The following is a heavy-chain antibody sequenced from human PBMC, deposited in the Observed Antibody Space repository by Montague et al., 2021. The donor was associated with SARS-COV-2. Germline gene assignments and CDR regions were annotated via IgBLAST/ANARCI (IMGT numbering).Heavy chain of an antibody. J-gene: IGHJ4*02. CDR3: ASPGGDCTCGGRYFVY. Sequence: SETLSLTCTVSGGSFSTYYWNWIRQPPGRGLEWIGYIYYSGSTNYNPSLKSRATISIDTSKNQFSLELSSVTAADMAVYYCASPGGDCTCGGRYFVYWGQGTLVTVSS. D-gene: IGHD2-8*02. V-gene: IGHV4-59*01. CDR1: GGSFSTYY. CDR2: IYYSGST.